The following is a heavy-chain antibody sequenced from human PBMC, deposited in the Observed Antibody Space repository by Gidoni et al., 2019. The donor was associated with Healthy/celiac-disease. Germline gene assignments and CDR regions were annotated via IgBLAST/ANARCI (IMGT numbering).Heavy chain of an antibody. V-gene: IGHV4-61*02. Sequence: QVQLQESGPGLVKPSQTLSLTCTVSGGSISIGTYSWTWIRQPAGKGLEWIGRIYASGSTNYNTSLKSRVTISVDTSRNQFSLKLSSVTAADTAVYYCARGGDDSSGYYLGWYFDLWGRGTLVTVSS. CDR1: GGSISIGTYS. CDR3: ARGGDDSSGYYLGWYFDL. CDR2: IYASGST. D-gene: IGHD3-22*01. J-gene: IGHJ2*01.